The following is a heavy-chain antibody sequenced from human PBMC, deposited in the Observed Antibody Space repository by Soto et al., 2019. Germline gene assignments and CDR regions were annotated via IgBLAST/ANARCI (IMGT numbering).Heavy chain of an antibody. CDR1: GFIFSHAW. D-gene: IGHD2-21*01. J-gene: IGHJ5*02. CDR2: VKNNGGAT. V-gene: IGHV3-15*07. CDR3: AADLGPAYDSNNWFDP. Sequence: EVQLVESGGDLVKPGGSLRLSCAASGFIFSHAWFHWVRQPPGKGLELVGRVKNNGGATDYAPSVKGRFTSSRDDSKDMVFLQMSSLRTEDTAIYSCAADLGPAYDSNNWFDPWGQGTLVTVSS.